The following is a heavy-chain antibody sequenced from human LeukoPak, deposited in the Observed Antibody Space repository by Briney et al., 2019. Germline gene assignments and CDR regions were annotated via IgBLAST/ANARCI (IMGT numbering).Heavy chain of an antibody. Sequence: PGGSLRLSCAASGFTFSSYSMNWVRQAPGKGLEWVSSISSSSSYIYYADSVKGRFTISRDNAKNSLYLQMNSLRAEDTAVYYCARAPNVLGGVVDYWGQGTLVTVSS. J-gene: IGHJ4*02. CDR2: ISSSSSYI. CDR3: ARAPNVLGGVVDY. V-gene: IGHV3-21*01. D-gene: IGHD2-8*02. CDR1: GFTFSSYS.